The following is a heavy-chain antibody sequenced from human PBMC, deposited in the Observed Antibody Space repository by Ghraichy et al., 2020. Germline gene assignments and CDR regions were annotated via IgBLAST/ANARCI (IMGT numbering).Heavy chain of an antibody. J-gene: IGHJ4*02. CDR1: GGSISSYY. Sequence: SETLSLTCTVSGGSISSYYWSWIRQPPGKGLEWIGYIYTSGSTNYNPSLKSRVTISVDTSKNQFSLKLSSVTAADTAVYYCARLPPRRPTHYFDYWGQGTLVTVSS. V-gene: IGHV4-4*09. CDR3: ARLPPRRPTHYFDY. CDR2: IYTSGST.